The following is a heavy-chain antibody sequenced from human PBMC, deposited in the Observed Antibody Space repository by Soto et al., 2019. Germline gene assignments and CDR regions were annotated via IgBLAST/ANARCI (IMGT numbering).Heavy chain of an antibody. CDR1: GFTFNSYW. CDR3: ARDPGCCDGSDWYYFDC. Sequence: EVQLVESGGGLVQPGGSLRLSCAASGFTFNSYWVGWVRQAPGKGLEWVANIKQDGSEKYYEDSLKGRFTISRDNAKNSLYLQMNSLRVEDTAVYYCARDPGCCDGSDWYYFDCWGQGALVTVSS. D-gene: IGHD3-9*01. V-gene: IGHV3-7*01. J-gene: IGHJ4*02. CDR2: IKQDGSEK.